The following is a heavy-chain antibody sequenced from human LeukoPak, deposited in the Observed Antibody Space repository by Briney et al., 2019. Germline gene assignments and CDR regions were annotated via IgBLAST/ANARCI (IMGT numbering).Heavy chain of an antibody. J-gene: IGHJ6*03. CDR1: GYSFTSYW. V-gene: IGHV5-51*03. D-gene: IGHD3-22*01. CDR2: IFPVDSDT. CDR3: ARLWSTYYYDSSGYPYPNYYYYYMDV. Sequence: PGESLKISCKGSGYSFTSYWIGWVRQMPGKGLEWMGIIFPVDSDTRYSPSFQGQVTISADKSISTAYLQWSSLKASDTAMYYCARLWSTYYYDSSGYPYPNYYYYYMDVWGKGTTVTVSS.